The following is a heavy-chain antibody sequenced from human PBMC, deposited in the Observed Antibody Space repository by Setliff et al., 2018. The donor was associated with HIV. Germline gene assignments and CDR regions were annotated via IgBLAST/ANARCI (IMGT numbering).Heavy chain of an antibody. Sequence: ASVKVSCKASGYTFTDYYMHWVQQAPGKGLEWMGRVDPEDGETIYAEKFQGRVTITADTSTDTAYMELSSLRAEDTAVYYCATAPTMKVVYSGFWGQGTLVTVSS. D-gene: IGHD3-22*01. V-gene: IGHV1-69-2*01. CDR3: ATAPTMKVVYSGF. CDR1: GYTFTDYY. CDR2: VDPEDGET. J-gene: IGHJ4*02.